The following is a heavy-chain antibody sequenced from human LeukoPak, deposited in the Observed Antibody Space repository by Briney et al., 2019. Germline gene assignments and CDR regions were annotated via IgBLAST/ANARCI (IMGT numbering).Heavy chain of an antibody. CDR1: GGSIGSSSYY. CDR3: ARQDTAMAWSYYFDY. J-gene: IGHJ4*02. CDR2: IYYSGST. V-gene: IGHV4-39*01. D-gene: IGHD5-18*01. Sequence: SETLSLTCTVSGGSIGSSSYYWGWIRQPPGKGLEWIGSIYYSGSTYYTPSLKSRVTISVDTSKNQFSLKLSSVTAADTAVYYCARQDTAMAWSYYFDYWGQGTLVTVSS.